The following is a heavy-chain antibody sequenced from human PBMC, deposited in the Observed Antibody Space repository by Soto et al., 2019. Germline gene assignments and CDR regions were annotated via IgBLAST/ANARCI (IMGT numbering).Heavy chain of an antibody. D-gene: IGHD5-18*01. CDR3: ASICAMVNYYYYYMDV. Sequence: SETLSLTCTVSGGSISSSSYYWGWIRQPPGKGLEWIGSIYYSGSTYYNPSLKSRVTISVDTSKNQFSLKLSSVTAADTAVYYCASICAMVNYYYYYMDVWGKGTTVTVSS. J-gene: IGHJ6*03. V-gene: IGHV4-39*01. CDR2: IYYSGST. CDR1: GGSISSSSYY.